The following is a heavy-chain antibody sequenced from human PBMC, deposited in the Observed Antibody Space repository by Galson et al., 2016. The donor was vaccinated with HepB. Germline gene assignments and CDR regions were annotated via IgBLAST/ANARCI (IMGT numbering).Heavy chain of an antibody. V-gene: IGHV3-33*01. J-gene: IGHJ6*02. D-gene: IGHD2-15*01. CDR1: GFTFSSYG. CDR3: ASDTKGRVEVVVADNYYYYYGMDV. Sequence: SLRLSCAASGFTFSSYGMHWVRQAPGKGLEWVAVIWYDGSNKYYADSVKGRFTISRDNSKNTLYLQMNSLRAEDTAVYYCASDTKGRVEVVVADNYYYYYGMDVWGQGTTVTVSS. CDR2: IWYDGSNK.